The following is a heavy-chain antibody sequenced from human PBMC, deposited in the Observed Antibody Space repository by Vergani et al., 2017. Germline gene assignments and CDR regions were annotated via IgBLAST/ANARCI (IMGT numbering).Heavy chain of an antibody. CDR1: GFTFSSYG. V-gene: IGHV3-23*01. CDR3: AKSSSGWSHFDY. CDR2: ISGSGGNT. D-gene: IGHD6-19*01. Sequence: EVQLLESGGGLIQPGGSLRLSCAASGFTFSSYGMSWVRQAPGKGLEWVSSISGSGGNTYYADSVQGRFTISRDNSKNTLYLQMNSLRAEDTAVYYCAKSSSGWSHFDYWAQGTLVTVSS. J-gene: IGHJ4*02.